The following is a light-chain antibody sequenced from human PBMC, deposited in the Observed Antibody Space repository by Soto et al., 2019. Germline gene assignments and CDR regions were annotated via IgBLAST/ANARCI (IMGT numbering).Light chain of an antibody. CDR2: DAS. CDR1: QSVSSY. V-gene: IGKV3-11*01. J-gene: IGKJ4*01. Sequence: EIVLTQSPATLSLSPGERAALSCRASQSVSSYLAWYQHKPGQAPRLLIYDASKRATGIPARFSGSGSGTDFTLTISSLEPEDFAVYFCQPRSNWPSTFGGGTKVEI. CDR3: QPRSNWPST.